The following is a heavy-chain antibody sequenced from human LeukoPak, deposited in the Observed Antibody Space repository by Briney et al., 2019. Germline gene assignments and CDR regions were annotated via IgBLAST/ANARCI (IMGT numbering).Heavy chain of an antibody. V-gene: IGHV1-69*13. D-gene: IGHD2-2*01. Sequence: ASVKVSCKASGGTFSSYAISWVRQAPGQGLEWMGGIIPIFGTANYAQKFQGRVTITADGSTSTAYMELSSLRSEDTAVYYCARDRGYCSSTSCPFYVYWGQGTLVTVSS. CDR3: ARDRGYCSSTSCPFYVY. CDR2: IIPIFGTA. CDR1: GGTFSSYA. J-gene: IGHJ4*02.